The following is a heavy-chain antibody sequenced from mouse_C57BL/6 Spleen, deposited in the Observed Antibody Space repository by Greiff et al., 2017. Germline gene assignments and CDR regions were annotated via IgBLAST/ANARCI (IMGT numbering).Heavy chain of an antibody. Sequence: VQLQQSGTVLARPGASVKMSCKTSGYTFTSYWMHWVKQRPGQGLEWIGAIYPGNSDTSYNQKFKGKAKLTADTSASTAYMELSSLTNEDSAVYYCTRDWATVGDFDYGGQGTTHTVSS. D-gene: IGHD1-1*01. CDR1: GYTFTSYW. CDR2: IYPGNSDT. V-gene: IGHV1-5*01. J-gene: IGHJ2*01. CDR3: TRDWATVGDFDY.